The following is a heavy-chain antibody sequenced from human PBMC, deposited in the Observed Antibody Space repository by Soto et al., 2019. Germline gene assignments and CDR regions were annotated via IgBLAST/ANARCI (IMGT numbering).Heavy chain of an antibody. Sequence: SETLSLTCTVSGGSITSSGYYWAWIRQSPGKGLEWIGNIYYSGSIYYNPSLKSRVTISVYSFKIQFFLKLSSVTAADTAVYYCARGLALGSYEYYGMDVWGQGTTVTVSS. CDR3: ARGLALGSYEYYGMDV. J-gene: IGHJ6*02. CDR2: IYYSGSI. D-gene: IGHD3-16*01. V-gene: IGHV4-39*07. CDR1: GGSITSSGYY.